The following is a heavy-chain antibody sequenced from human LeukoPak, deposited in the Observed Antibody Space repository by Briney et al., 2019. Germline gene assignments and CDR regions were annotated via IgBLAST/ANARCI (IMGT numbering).Heavy chain of an antibody. J-gene: IGHJ4*02. V-gene: IGHV4-61*08. CDR1: GGSTSSGGYY. D-gene: IGHD6-19*01. CDR2: VYYSGST. Sequence: SETLSLTCTVSGGSTSSGGYYWSWIRQPPGKGLEWIGYVYYSGSTNYNPSLKSRVTISVDTSKNQFFLKLSSVTAADTAIYYCARAYSTGWYGYFDYWGQGTLVTVSS. CDR3: ARAYSTGWYGYFDY.